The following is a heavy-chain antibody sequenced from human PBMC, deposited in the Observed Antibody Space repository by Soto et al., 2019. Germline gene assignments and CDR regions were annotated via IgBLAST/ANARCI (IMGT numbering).Heavy chain of an antibody. V-gene: IGHV4-30-2*01. D-gene: IGHD3-22*01. J-gene: IGHJ4*02. CDR2: IYHSGIT. CDR1: GGSISSGGYS. Sequence: PSETLSLTCAVSGGSISSGGYSWIWIRQPPGKVLEWIGYIYHSGITYYNPSLKSRVTISVDRSKNQFSLKLSSVTAADTAVYYCARSGIYYDSSGYYPFDYWGQGTLVTVSS. CDR3: ARSGIYYDSSGYYPFDY.